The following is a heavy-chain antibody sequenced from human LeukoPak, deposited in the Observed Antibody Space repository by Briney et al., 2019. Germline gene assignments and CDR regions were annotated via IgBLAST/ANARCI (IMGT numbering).Heavy chain of an antibody. Sequence: SETLSLTCAVYGGPFSGYYWRWTRQPPGKGLEWIGENNHSGSTNYNPSLKSRVTISLDTSKNQFSLKLSSVTAADTAVYYCARGLGGGSTRNNWRGHYYYYMDVWGKGTTVTVSS. V-gene: IGHV4-34*01. CDR1: GGPFSGYY. J-gene: IGHJ6*03. D-gene: IGHD3-16*01. CDR2: NNHSGST. CDR3: ARGLGGGSTRNNWRGHYYYYMDV.